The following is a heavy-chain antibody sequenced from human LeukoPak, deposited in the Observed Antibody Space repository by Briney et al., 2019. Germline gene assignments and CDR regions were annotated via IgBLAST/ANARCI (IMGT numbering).Heavy chain of an antibody. D-gene: IGHD6-13*01. CDR3: ASWAYSSSWFGVGY. V-gene: IGHV4-59*08. Sequence: SETLSLTCTVSGGSISRYYWSWIRQPPGKGLEWFGYVYDSGTTNYNPSLKSRVTISVDTSKNQFSLKLSSVTAADTAVYYCASWAYSSSWFGVGYWGQGTLVTVS. CDR1: GGSISRYY. CDR2: VYDSGTT. J-gene: IGHJ4*02.